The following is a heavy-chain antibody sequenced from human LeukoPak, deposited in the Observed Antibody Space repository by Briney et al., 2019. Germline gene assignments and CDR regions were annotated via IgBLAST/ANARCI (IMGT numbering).Heavy chain of an antibody. CDR3: ARVKGYSYGYGYFDY. V-gene: IGHV4-59*01. D-gene: IGHD5-18*01. J-gene: IGHJ4*02. CDR2: ISYSGTP. CDR1: GGTISSNF. Sequence: TLSLTCTASGGTISSNFWRWLRQPPGKGLDWITYISYSGTPNSNPSLKSRVTISVDTSKNHFSLQLSSVTAADTAVYYCARVKGYSYGYGYFDYWGQGTLVTVSS.